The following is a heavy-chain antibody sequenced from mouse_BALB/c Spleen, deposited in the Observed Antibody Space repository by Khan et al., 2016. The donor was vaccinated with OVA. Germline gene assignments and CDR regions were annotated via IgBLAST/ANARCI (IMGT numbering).Heavy chain of an antibody. CDR1: GFTFSSYV. Sequence: EVELVESGGDLVKPGGSLKLSCAVSGFTFSSYVMSWVRQTPEKRLEWVASISSGGTTAYPDSVKGRFTISRDTARNIMYLQMSSLRSEDTARYYCAREAYRYDEYYFDYWGQGSTLTGSS. V-gene: IGHV5-6-5*01. CDR2: ISSGGTT. D-gene: IGHD2-14*01. J-gene: IGHJ2*01. CDR3: AREAYRYDEYYFDY.